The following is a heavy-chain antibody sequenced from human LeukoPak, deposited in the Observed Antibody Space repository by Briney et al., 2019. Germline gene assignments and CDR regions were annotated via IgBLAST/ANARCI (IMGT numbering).Heavy chain of an antibody. CDR1: GFTFSSYA. V-gene: IGHV3-30-3*01. CDR3: ARERYCSGGSCSRGFDP. Sequence: GGSLRLSCAASGFTFSSYAMHWVRQAPGKGLEWVAVISHDGSNKYYADSVKGRFTISRDNSKNTLYLQMNSLRAEDTAVYYCARERYCSGGSCSRGFDPWGQGTLVTVSS. CDR2: ISHDGSNK. D-gene: IGHD2-15*01. J-gene: IGHJ5*02.